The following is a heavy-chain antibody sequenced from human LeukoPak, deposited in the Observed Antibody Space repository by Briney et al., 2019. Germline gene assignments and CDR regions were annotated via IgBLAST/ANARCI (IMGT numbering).Heavy chain of an antibody. J-gene: IGHJ4*02. CDR2: INAGNGNT. D-gene: IGHD3-22*01. Sequence: ASVKVSCKASGYTFTSYAMHWVRQAPGQRLEWMGWINAGNGNTKYSQKFQGRVTITRDTSASTAYMELSSLRSEDTAVYYCASEYYDSSGYSPPDYWGQGTLVTVSS. V-gene: IGHV1-3*01. CDR3: ASEYYDSSGYSPPDY. CDR1: GYTFTSYA.